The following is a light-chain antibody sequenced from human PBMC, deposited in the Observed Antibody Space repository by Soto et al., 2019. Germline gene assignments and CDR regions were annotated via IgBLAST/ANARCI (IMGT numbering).Light chain of an antibody. V-gene: IGKV3-20*01. CDR3: QQYANSPFT. CDR1: QSVSSNY. Sequence: EIVLTQSPGTLPLSPGERATLSCRASQSVSSNYLVWYQQKPGQAPRPLIYGASSMATGIPDRFSGSGSGTDFTLTISRLEPEEFAVYYCQQYANSPFTFGQGTKLEIK. CDR2: GAS. J-gene: IGKJ2*01.